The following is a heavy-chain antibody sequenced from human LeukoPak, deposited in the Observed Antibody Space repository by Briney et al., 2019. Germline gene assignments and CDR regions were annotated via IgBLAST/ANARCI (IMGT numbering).Heavy chain of an antibody. CDR1: GYTFTGYY. Sequence: SVKVSCKASGYTFTGYYMHWVRQAPGQGLEWMGRIIPIFGTANYAQKFQGRVTITTDESTSTAYMELSSLRSEDTAVYYCARTRFVSSTFRGFDPWGQGTLVTVSS. CDR2: IIPIFGTA. J-gene: IGHJ5*02. D-gene: IGHD2-2*01. CDR3: ARTRFVSSTFRGFDP. V-gene: IGHV1-69*05.